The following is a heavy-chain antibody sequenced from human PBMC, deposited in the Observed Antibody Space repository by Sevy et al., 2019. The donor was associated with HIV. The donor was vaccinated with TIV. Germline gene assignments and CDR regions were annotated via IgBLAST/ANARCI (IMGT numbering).Heavy chain of an antibody. Sequence: GGSLRLSCAASGFTFSDYRMHWVRQAPGKGLEWVAVISYDGRNNKYNADSVKVRFTICRDNSKNTVYLQMNSLRAEDTAIYYCARDRGEILSSAFDYWGQGTLVTVSS. J-gene: IGHJ4*02. CDR1: GFTFSDYR. D-gene: IGHD3-16*01. CDR3: ARDRGEILSSAFDY. CDR2: ISYDGRNNK. V-gene: IGHV3-30*04.